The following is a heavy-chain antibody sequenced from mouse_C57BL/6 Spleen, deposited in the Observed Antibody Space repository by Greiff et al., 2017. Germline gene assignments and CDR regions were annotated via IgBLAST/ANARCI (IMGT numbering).Heavy chain of an antibody. Sequence: VKLMESGAELVRPGTSVKVSCKASGYAFTNYLIEWVKQRPGQGLEWIGVSNPGSGGTNYNEKFKGKATLTADKSSSTAYMQLSSLTSEDSAVYFCARGDYYGSSRYYFDYWGQGTTLTVSS. CDR1: GYAFTNYL. CDR2: SNPGSGGT. J-gene: IGHJ2*01. D-gene: IGHD1-1*01. V-gene: IGHV1-54*01. CDR3: ARGDYYGSSRYYFDY.